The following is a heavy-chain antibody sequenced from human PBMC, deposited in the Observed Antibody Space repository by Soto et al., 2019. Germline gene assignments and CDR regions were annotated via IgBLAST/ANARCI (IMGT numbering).Heavy chain of an antibody. V-gene: IGHV4-59*08. J-gene: IGHJ3*02. D-gene: IGHD2-21*01. Sequence: PSETLSLTCTVSGGSISSYYWSWIRQPPGKGLEWIGYIYYSGSTNYNPSLKSRVTISVDTSKNQFSLKLSSVTAADTAVYYCARIVTANDAFDIWGQGTTVTVSS. CDR1: GGSISSYY. CDR3: ARIVTANDAFDI. CDR2: IYYSGST.